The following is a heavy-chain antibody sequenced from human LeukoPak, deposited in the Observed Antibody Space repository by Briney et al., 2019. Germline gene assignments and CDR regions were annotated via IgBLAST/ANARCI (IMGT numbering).Heavy chain of an antibody. CDR2: IDPSDSYT. J-gene: IGHJ4*02. D-gene: IGHD2-2*01. Sequence: GESLKISGQGSGSIFTSYWISWVRQVPGEGVEWMGRIDPSDSYTNYSPSFQGHVTISDDKSISTAYLQWSSLKASDTAMYYCARRHCSSTSCYLMALDYWGQGTLVTVSS. CDR3: ARRHCSSTSCYLMALDY. CDR1: GSIFTSYW. V-gene: IGHV5-10-1*01.